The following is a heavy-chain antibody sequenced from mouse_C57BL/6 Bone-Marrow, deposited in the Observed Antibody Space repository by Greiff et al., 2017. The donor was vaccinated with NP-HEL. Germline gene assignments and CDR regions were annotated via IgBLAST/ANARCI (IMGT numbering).Heavy chain of an antibody. Sequence: QVQLQQSGPELVKPGASVKISCKASGYSFTSYYIHWVKQRPGQGLEWIGWIYTGSGNTKYNEKFKGKATLTADTSSSTAYMQLSSLTSEDSAVYYCARESSGSAWFAYWGQGTLVTVSA. CDR2: IYTGSGNT. CDR1: GYSFTSYY. J-gene: IGHJ3*01. D-gene: IGHD3-2*02. V-gene: IGHV1-66*01. CDR3: ARESSGSAWFAY.